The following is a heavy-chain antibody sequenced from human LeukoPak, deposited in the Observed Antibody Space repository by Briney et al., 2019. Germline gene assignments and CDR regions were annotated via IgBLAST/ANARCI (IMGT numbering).Heavy chain of an antibody. CDR3: ARGCGIAAAEGCFQH. V-gene: IGHV1-69*13. CDR2: IIPIFGTA. D-gene: IGHD6-13*01. Sequence: GASVKVSCKASGGTFSSYAISWVRQAPGQGLEWMGGIIPIFGTANYAQKFQGRVTITADESTSTAYMELSSLRSEDTAVYYCARGCGIAAAEGCFQHWGQGTLVTVSS. J-gene: IGHJ1*01. CDR1: GGTFSSYA.